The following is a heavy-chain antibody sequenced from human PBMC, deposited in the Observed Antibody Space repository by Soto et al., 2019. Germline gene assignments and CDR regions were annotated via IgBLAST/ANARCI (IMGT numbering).Heavy chain of an antibody. CDR3: ATRPVYYFTGFDY. V-gene: IGHV3-23*01. D-gene: IGHD3-10*01. CDR2: ISGSGGST. J-gene: IGHJ4*02. CDR1: GFTFSSYA. Sequence: GGSLRLSCAASGFTFSSYAMSWVRQAPGKGLEWVSAISGSGGSTYYADSVKGRFTISRDNSKNTLYLQMNSLRAEDTAVYYCATRPVYYFTGFDYWGQGTLVTVSS.